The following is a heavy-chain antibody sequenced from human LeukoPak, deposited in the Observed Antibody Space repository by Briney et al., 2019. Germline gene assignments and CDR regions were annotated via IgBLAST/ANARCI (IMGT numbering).Heavy chain of an antibody. CDR1: GFTYSNYG. V-gene: IGHV3-30*02. CDR2: IRYDGNNK. J-gene: IGHJ4*02. CDR3: VKDNPLDY. Sequence: GGSLRLSCGASGFTYSNYGMLWVRQAPGKGLDWVAFIRYDGNNKLYADSVKGRFTISRDNSKNTLYLHINSLRAEDTAVYYCVKDNPLDYWGQGTLVIVSS.